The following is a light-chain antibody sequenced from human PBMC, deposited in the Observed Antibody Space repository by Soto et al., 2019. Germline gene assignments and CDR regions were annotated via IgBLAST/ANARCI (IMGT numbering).Light chain of an antibody. CDR1: QSLSSSY. V-gene: IGKV3-20*01. CDR2: DTF. CDR3: QQYGNSPLT. Sequence: EIVLTQSPGTLSLSPGDRATLSCRASQSLSSSYLAWYQQKPGQAPRLLMYDTFNRATGIPERFSGSGSGTDFTLTISRLEPEDFAVYYCQQYGNSPLTFGQGTKVEIK. J-gene: IGKJ1*01.